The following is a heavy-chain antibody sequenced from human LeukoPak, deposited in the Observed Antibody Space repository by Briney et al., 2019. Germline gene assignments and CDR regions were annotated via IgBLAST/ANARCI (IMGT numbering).Heavy chain of an antibody. J-gene: IGHJ4*02. Sequence: GGSLRLSCAASDFSFISYAMSWVRQAPGNGLEWVSTISGGGDATYYADSVKGRFTISRDNSKNTLYLQMNNLRVEDTAVYYCAILSVPGDYFDYWGQGTLVTVSS. D-gene: IGHD3-10*02. CDR3: AILSVPGDYFDY. V-gene: IGHV3-23*01. CDR2: ISGGGDAT. CDR1: DFSFISYA.